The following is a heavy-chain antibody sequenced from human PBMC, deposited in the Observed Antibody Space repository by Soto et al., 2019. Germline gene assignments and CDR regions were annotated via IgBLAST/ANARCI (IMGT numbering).Heavy chain of an antibody. CDR2: ISSSSSYI. V-gene: IGHV3-21*01. CDR1: GFTFSSYS. D-gene: IGHD5-18*01. CDR3: ARDVDGYSYGPIYYYYMDV. J-gene: IGHJ6*03. Sequence: GGSLRLSCAASGFTFSSYSMNWVRQAPGKGLEWVSSISSSSSYIYYADSVKGRFTISRDNAKNSLYLQMNSLRAEDTAVYYCARDVDGYSYGPIYYYYMDVWGKGTTVTVSS.